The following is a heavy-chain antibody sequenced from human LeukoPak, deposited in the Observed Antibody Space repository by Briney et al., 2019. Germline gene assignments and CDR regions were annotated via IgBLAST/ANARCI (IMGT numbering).Heavy chain of an antibody. CDR1: GFTFSSYI. J-gene: IGHJ4*02. D-gene: IGHD3-16*01. CDR3: VRDHLYSFDY. CDR2: FRSSSNTI. V-gene: IGHV3-48*02. Sequence: GGSLRLPCAASGFTFSSYIMNWVRQAPGKGLEWVSYFRSSSNTIYYADSVKGRFTISGDNAKNLLYLQMNSLRDEDTAVYYCVRDHLYSFDYWGQGTLVTVSS.